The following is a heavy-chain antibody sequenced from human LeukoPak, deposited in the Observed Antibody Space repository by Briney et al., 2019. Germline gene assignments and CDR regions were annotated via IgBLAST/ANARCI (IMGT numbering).Heavy chain of an antibody. Sequence: ASVKVSCKASGYTFTGYYMHWVRQAPGQGLEWMGWINPNSGGTNYAQKFQGRVTMTRDTSISTAYMELSRLRSDDTAVYYCARGGAVRRFLEEQNWFDPWGQGTLVTVSS. D-gene: IGHD3-3*01. CDR2: INPNSGGT. CDR1: GYTFTGYY. V-gene: IGHV1-2*02. CDR3: ARGGAVRRFLEEQNWFDP. J-gene: IGHJ5*02.